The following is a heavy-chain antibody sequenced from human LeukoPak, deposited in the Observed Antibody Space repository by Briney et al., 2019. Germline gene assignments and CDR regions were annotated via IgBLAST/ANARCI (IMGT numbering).Heavy chain of an antibody. CDR1: GFTFSSYW. Sequence: GGSLRLSCAASGFTFSSYWMHWVRQAPGKGLVWVSRIKTDGSPSNYADPVKGRFTISRGNSKNTLYLQMNSLRAEDTAVYYCARDGEYCTSTGCYYPFWGQGTLVTVSS. J-gene: IGHJ4*02. CDR3: ARDGEYCTSTGCYYPF. D-gene: IGHD2-2*01. V-gene: IGHV3-74*01. CDR2: IKTDGSPS.